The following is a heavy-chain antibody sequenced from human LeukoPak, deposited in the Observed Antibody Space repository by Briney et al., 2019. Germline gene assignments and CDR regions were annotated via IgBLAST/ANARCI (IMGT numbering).Heavy chain of an antibody. Sequence: GGSLRLSCAASGFTLSSYAMHWVRQAAGKGLEWVAVISNDGNDKYHADSVKGRFTISRDNPKNTLYLQMNSLRAEDTAVYYCARDEYYDSSGSDAFDIWGQGTMVTVSS. CDR2: ISNDGNDK. D-gene: IGHD3-22*01. CDR3: ARDEYYDSSGSDAFDI. CDR1: GFTLSSYA. V-gene: IGHV3-30-3*01. J-gene: IGHJ3*02.